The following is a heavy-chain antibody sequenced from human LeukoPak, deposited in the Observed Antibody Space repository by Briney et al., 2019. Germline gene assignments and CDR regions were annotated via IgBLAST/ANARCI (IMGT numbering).Heavy chain of an antibody. Sequence: PGGSLRLSCAASGFTFNNYAMNWVRQAPGKGLEWVSAISGSGGSTYYADAVKGRFTISRDNSKNTLYLQMNSLRAEDTAVYYCAKENARWLQLYGIAFDIWGQGTMVTVSS. J-gene: IGHJ3*02. CDR1: GFTFNNYA. D-gene: IGHD5-24*01. CDR3: AKENARWLQLYGIAFDI. V-gene: IGHV3-23*01. CDR2: ISGSGGST.